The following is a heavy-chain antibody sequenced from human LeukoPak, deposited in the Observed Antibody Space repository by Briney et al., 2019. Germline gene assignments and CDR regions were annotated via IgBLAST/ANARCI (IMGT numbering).Heavy chain of an antibody. CDR3: ASYYGNSVALYYGMDV. D-gene: IGHD4-11*01. V-gene: IGHV3-21*01. CDR1: GFTFSSYS. Sequence: MPGGSLRLSCAASGFTFSSYSMNWVRQAPGKGLEWVSSISSSSSYIYYADSVKGRLTISRDNAKNSLYLQMNSLRAEDTAVYYCASYYGNSVALYYGMDVWGQGTTVTVSS. J-gene: IGHJ6*02. CDR2: ISSSSSYI.